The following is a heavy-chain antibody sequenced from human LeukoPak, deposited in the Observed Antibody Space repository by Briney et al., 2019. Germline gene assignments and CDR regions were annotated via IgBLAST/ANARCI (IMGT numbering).Heavy chain of an antibody. V-gene: IGHV3-23*01. CDR1: GFTFSTYA. D-gene: IGHD2-15*01. Sequence: GGSLRLSCEASGFTFSTYAMSWVRQAPGKGLEWVSAISGSGGSTYYADSVKGRFTISRDNSKNTLYLQMNSLRAEDTAVYYCAKVQRDFVVVVAATRDYYYYGMDVWGQGTTVTVSS. CDR3: AKVQRDFVVVVAATRDYYYYGMDV. CDR2: ISGSGGST. J-gene: IGHJ6*02.